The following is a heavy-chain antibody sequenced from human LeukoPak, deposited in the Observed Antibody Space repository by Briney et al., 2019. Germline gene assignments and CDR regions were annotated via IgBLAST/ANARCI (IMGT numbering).Heavy chain of an antibody. V-gene: IGHV1-18*01. J-gene: IGHJ4*02. Sequence: GASVKVFCKASGYTFTSYGISWVRQAPGQGLEWMGWISAYNGNTNYAQKLQGRVTMTTDTSTSTAYMELRSLRSDDTAVYYCARIGGYTMRDAYFDYWGQGTLVTVSS. D-gene: IGHD3-22*01. CDR2: ISAYNGNT. CDR1: GYTFTSYG. CDR3: ARIGGYTMRDAYFDY.